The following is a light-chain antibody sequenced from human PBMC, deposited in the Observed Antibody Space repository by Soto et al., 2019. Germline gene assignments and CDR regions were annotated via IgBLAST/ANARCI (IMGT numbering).Light chain of an antibody. CDR2: AAS. J-gene: IGKJ1*01. Sequence: EIVMTQSPATLSVSPGDKVSLSCRANQTISNTLAWYQQKPGQAPRLLIYAASTRATGVSARFSGSGSGTEFTLTISSLQSEDLALYYCQQYNNWPPWTFGRGTKVDI. CDR3: QQYNNWPPWT. V-gene: IGKV3-15*01. CDR1: QTISNT.